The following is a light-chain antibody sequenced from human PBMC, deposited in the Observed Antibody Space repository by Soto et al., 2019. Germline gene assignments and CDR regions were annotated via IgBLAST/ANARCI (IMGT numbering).Light chain of an antibody. CDR1: QNVSSY. V-gene: IGKV3-11*01. CDR3: QQRSNWWT. CDR2: DAS. J-gene: IGKJ1*01. Sequence: EIVLTQSPATLSLSPGERATLSCRASQNVSSYLAWYQQKPGQAPRLLIHDASNRATGIPARFSGSGSGTDITLTNSSLEPEDVAVYYCQQRSNWWTFGQGTKVEVK.